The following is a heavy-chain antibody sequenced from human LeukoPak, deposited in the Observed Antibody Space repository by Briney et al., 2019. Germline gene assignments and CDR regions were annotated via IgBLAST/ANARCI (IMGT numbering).Heavy chain of an antibody. J-gene: IGHJ5*02. Sequence: ASMKASCKVSGHTLTELSMHGVRQAAGKGLEWTGRFDPEDGETIYAQKFQGRVTMTEDTSTDTAYMELSSLRSEDTAVYYCATGLTVVDSNMWFDPWGQGTLVTVSS. CDR1: GHTLTELS. D-gene: IGHD4-11*01. V-gene: IGHV1-24*01. CDR2: FDPEDGET. CDR3: ATGLTVVDSNMWFDP.